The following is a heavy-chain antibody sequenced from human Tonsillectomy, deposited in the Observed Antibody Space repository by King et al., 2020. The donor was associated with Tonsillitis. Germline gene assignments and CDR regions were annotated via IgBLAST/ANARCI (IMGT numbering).Heavy chain of an antibody. D-gene: IGHD2-15*01. CDR2: IYTSGGT. Sequence: QLQLQESGPGLVKPSQTLSLSCTVSGGSTSTGSYYWSRIRQPAGKGLEWIGRIYTSGGTNYNPSLKSRVSISLDTSKNQFSLKLSSVTAADTAVYFCARASGGCSGGSCYSGWYFDLWGRGTLVTVSS. V-gene: IGHV4-61*02. J-gene: IGHJ2*01. CDR1: GGSTSTGSYY. CDR3: ARASGGCSGGSCYSGWYFDL.